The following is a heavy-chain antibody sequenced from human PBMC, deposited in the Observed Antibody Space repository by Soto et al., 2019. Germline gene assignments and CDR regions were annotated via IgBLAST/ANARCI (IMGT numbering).Heavy chain of an antibody. J-gene: IGHJ5*01. CDR1: GGSISDDSY. D-gene: IGHD2-2*01. CDR2: IYHTGNT. CDR3: ARDEYQLLSSVSWFDS. V-gene: IGHV4-30-4*01. Sequence: SETLSLTCTVSGGSISDDSYWSWIRQTPGKGLEWIGYIYHTGNTYYNPSLRSRVSISVDKSKSQFSLKLISVTAADTAVYFCARDEYQLLSSVSWFDSWGQGTMVTVYS.